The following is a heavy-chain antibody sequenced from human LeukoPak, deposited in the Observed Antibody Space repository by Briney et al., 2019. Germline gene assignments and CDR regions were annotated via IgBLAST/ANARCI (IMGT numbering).Heavy chain of an antibody. CDR3: ARDQYSSGLFDY. V-gene: IGHV4-4*02. D-gene: IGHD6-19*01. CDR1: GGSLSSSNW. CDR2: IYHSGST. J-gene: IGHJ4*02. Sequence: SETLSLTRAVSGGSLSSSNWWSWVRQPPGKGLEWIGEIYHSGSTNYNPSLKSRVTISVDKSKNQFSLKLSSVTAADTAVYYGARDQYSSGLFDYWGQGTLVTVSS.